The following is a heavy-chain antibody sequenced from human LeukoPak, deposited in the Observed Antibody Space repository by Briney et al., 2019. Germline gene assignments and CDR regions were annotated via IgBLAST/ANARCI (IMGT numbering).Heavy chain of an antibody. Sequence: SETLSLTCIVSGGSISSSSYYWGWIRQPPGKGLEWIGSIYYSGNTYYSPSLRSRVTISIDTSKNQFSLKLSSVTAADTAVYYCARGGAYYYDSSGYYYWGQGTLVTVSS. D-gene: IGHD3-22*01. CDR2: IYYSGNT. CDR1: GGSISSSSYY. J-gene: IGHJ4*02. CDR3: ARGGAYYYDSSGYYY. V-gene: IGHV4-39*07.